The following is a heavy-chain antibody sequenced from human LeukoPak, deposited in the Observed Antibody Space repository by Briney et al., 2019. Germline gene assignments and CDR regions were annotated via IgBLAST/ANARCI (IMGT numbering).Heavy chain of an antibody. Sequence: ASVKVSCKASGYTFTSYGISWVRQAPGQGLEWMGWISAYNGNTNYAQKLQGRVTMTTDTSTSTAYMELRSLRSDDTAVYYCARAHYYGSGSYYVGSDYYYYYMDVWGKGTTVTVSS. CDR1: GYTFTSYG. J-gene: IGHJ6*03. V-gene: IGHV1-18*01. D-gene: IGHD3-10*01. CDR2: ISAYNGNT. CDR3: ARAHYYGSGSYYVGSDYYYYYMDV.